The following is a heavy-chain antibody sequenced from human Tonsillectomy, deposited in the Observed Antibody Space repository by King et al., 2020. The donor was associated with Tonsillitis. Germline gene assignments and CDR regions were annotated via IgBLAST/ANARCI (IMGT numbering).Heavy chain of an antibody. Sequence: VQLVESGGGLVRPGGSLRLSCAASGFTFSSYAMTWVRQAPGKGLGWVSAISGSGGNTYYADSVQGRFTISRDNSKNTMYLQVNSLRAEDTAVYYCAKGQWELRGWGQGTLVTVSS. J-gene: IGHJ4*02. CDR3: AKGQWELRG. CDR2: ISGSGGNT. V-gene: IGHV3-23*04. CDR1: GFTFSSYA. D-gene: IGHD1-26*01.